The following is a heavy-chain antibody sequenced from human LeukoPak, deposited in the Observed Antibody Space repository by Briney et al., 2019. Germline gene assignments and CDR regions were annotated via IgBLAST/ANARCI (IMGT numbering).Heavy chain of an antibody. V-gene: IGHV3-20*04. J-gene: IGHJ4*02. D-gene: IGHD4-17*01. CDR1: GFPFDDYG. CDR2: LNWNGGST. Sequence: GGALRLSCAASGFPFDDYGMSWVRRLTGKGLEWVSGLNWNGGSTTYADSVKGRFTISRDNAKKSLYLQMNSLRAEDTAFYYCARGTNYGDYVFGYWGQGTLVTVSS. CDR3: ARGTNYGDYVFGY.